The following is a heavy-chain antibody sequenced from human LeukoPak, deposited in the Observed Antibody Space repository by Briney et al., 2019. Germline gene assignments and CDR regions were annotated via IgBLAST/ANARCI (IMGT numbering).Heavy chain of an antibody. V-gene: IGHV4-34*01. CDR1: GGSFSGYY. D-gene: IGHD6-13*01. Sequence: ETLSLTCAVYGGSFSGYYWSWIRQPPGKGLEWIGEINHSGSTNYNPSLKSRVTISVDTSKNQFSLKLSSVTAADTAVYYCAREAGASGFDLWGRGTLVTVSS. CDR3: AREAGASGFDL. J-gene: IGHJ2*01. CDR2: INHSGST.